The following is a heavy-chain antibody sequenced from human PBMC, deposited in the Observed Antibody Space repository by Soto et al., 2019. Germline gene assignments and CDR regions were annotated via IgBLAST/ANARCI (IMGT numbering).Heavy chain of an antibody. J-gene: IGHJ6*02. CDR1: GFTFSSYA. CDR3: EKDREQQPYYGMDV. V-gene: IGHV3-23*01. D-gene: IGHD6-13*01. CDR2: ISGSGGST. Sequence: RGSLRLSWAASGFTFSSYALSWVRQSPGKGLEWVSAISGSGGSTYYADSVQGRFTISRDNSKNTLYLQMNSLRAEDTAVYYCEKDREQQPYYGMDVRGQGTTVTVSS.